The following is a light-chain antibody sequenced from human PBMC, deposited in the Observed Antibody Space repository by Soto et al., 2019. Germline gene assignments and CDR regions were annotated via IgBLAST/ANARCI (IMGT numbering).Light chain of an antibody. CDR3: QQYGSSPGIT. CDR1: QSVSSSY. CDR2: GAS. J-gene: IGKJ5*01. Sequence: EIVLTHSPGTLSLSPGERATLSCRASQSVSSSYLGWYQQKPGQAPRLLIYGASSRATGMPDRFSGSGSGTDFTLTISRLEPEDFAVYYCQQYGSSPGITFGQGTRLEIK. V-gene: IGKV3-20*01.